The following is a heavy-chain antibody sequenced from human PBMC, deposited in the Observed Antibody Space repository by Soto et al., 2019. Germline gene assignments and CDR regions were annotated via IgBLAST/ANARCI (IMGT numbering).Heavy chain of an antibody. CDR1: GFTFSSYG. Sequence: QVQLVESGGGVVQPGRSLRLSCAASGFTFSSYGMHWVRQAPGKGLVWVAVIWYDGSNKYYADSVKGRFTISRDNSKNTLFLQMNSLRAEDTAVYYCARVGGEGGYAYYYYGMDVWGQGTTVTVSS. CDR2: IWYDGSNK. D-gene: IGHD5-12*01. V-gene: IGHV3-33*01. J-gene: IGHJ6*02. CDR3: ARVGGEGGYAYYYYGMDV.